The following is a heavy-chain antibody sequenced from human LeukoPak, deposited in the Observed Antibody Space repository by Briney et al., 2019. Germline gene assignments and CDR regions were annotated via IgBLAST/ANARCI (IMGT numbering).Heavy chain of an antibody. CDR2: INHSGST. CDR3: ARNFRRRGQKAPYPPALWWFDP. Sequence: SETLSLTCAVYGGSFSGYYWSWIRQPPGKGLEWIGEINHSGSTNYNPSLKSRVTISVDTSKNQFSLKLSSVTAADTAVYYCARNFRRRGQKAPYPPALWWFDPWGQGTLVTVSS. CDR1: GGSFSGYY. V-gene: IGHV4-34*01. J-gene: IGHJ5*02. D-gene: IGHD3-10*01.